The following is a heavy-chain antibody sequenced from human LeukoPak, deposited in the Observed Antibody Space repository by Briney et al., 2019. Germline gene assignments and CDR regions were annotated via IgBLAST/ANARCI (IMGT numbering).Heavy chain of an antibody. Sequence: GGSLRLSCAASGFTFSSYGMSWVRQAPGKGLEWVSIIYGDGSTCYADSVKGRFTISRDNSKNTLYLQMNSLRAEDTAVYYCARVLVVAGFSDYFDYWGQGTLVTVSS. V-gene: IGHV3-66*01. CDR2: IYGDGST. CDR3: ARVLVVAGFSDYFDY. CDR1: GFTFSSYG. D-gene: IGHD6-19*01. J-gene: IGHJ4*02.